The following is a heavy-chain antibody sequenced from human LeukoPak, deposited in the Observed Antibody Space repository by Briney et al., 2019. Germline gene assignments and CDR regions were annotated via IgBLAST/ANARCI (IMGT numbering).Heavy chain of an antibody. CDR3: ARGGQYGSGSYYTYCYYGMDV. V-gene: IGHV4-4*07. CDR2: IYTSGST. Sequence: SETLSLTCTVSGGSISSYYWSWIRQPAGKGLEWIGRIYTSGSTNYNPSLKSRVTMSVDTSKNQFSLKLSSATAADTAVYYCARGGQYGSGSYYTYCYYGMDVWGQGTTVTVSS. J-gene: IGHJ6*02. D-gene: IGHD3-10*01. CDR1: GGSISSYY.